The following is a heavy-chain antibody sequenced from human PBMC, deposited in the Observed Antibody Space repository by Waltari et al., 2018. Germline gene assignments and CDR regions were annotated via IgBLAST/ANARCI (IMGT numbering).Heavy chain of an antibody. CDR2: IKPDGPST. V-gene: IGHV3-74*01. Sequence: EVQLVESGGGLVHPGGSLRLSCEASGFNFSTFWMHWVRHLPGKGLGWFSSIKPDGPSTDYGDSVEGRFTISRDNAKNTLYLQMNRLRAEDTAIYYCVRDLYGRDDVWGQGTMVTVAS. J-gene: IGHJ3*01. D-gene: IGHD3-10*01. CDR3: VRDLYGRDDV. CDR1: GFNFSTFW.